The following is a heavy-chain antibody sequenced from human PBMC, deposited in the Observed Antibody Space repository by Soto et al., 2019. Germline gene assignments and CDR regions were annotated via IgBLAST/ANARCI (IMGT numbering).Heavy chain of an antibody. J-gene: IGHJ4*02. CDR3: AAGEASSRNLAPYYLDS. CDR1: GGSLRNYF. Sequence: SETLSLTCTVSGGSLRNYFWTWIRQPPGKGLEWIGYIHYSGTTSFFPSYNPSLRGRVTISEDTSKNQFSLKLLSVTTADTAVYFCAAGEASSRNLAPYYLDSWGQGTLVTVS. D-gene: IGHD6-13*01. CDR2: IHYSGTT. V-gene: IGHV4-59*01.